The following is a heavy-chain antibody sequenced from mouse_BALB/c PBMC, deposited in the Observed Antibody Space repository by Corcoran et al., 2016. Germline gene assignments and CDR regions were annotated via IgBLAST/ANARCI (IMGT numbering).Heavy chain of an antibody. D-gene: IGHD2-3*01. V-gene: IGHV1S136*01. Sequence: EVLLQQSGPELVKSGASVKISCKASGYTFTSYVMHWVKQKPGQGLEWIGYINPHNDGTKYNEKFKGMATLTSYKSSSTAYMELSSLTSEDSAVYYCARPDGYYGWFAYWGQGTLVTVSA. J-gene: IGHJ3*01. CDR3: ARPDGYYGWFAY. CDR1: GYTFTSYV. CDR2: INPHNDGT.